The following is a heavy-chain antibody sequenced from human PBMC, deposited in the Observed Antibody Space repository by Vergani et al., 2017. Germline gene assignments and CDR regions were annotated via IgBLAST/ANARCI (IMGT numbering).Heavy chain of an antibody. Sequence: EVQLVQSGGQLVQPGGSLRLSCSASEFPVSSYFMSRVRQAPGKGLEWVSIIYNAGATFYADSVKGRFTISRDTSKKTLYLEMKRLTIEETALYYCAIDPSGYCTGDTCRGYWGQGTLVTVSS. J-gene: IGHJ4*02. CDR2: IYNAGAT. D-gene: IGHD2-8*02. CDR1: EFPVSSYF. V-gene: IGHV3-66*02. CDR3: AIDPSGYCTGDTCRGY.